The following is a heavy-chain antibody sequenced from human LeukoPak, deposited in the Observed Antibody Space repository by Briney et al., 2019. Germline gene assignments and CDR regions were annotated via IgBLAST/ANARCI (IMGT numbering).Heavy chain of an antibody. CDR3: AREWDYYAF. CDR1: GYTFTNYY. V-gene: IGHV1-2*02. J-gene: IGHJ4*02. CDR2: INPKSGDT. Sequence: ASVKVSCKASGYTFTNYYMHWVRQAPGQGLEWMGWINPKSGDTRYAQKFQGRVTMTRDTSITTAYMDLSSLRSDDTAVYFCAREWDYYAFWGQGTLVTVSS.